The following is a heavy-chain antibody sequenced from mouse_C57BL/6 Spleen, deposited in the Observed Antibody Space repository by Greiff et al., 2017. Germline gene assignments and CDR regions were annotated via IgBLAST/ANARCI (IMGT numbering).Heavy chain of an antibody. CDR1: GFTFSSYA. J-gene: IGHJ3*01. CDR2: ISDGGSYT. Sequence: EVQVVESVGSLVKPGGSLKLSCAASGFTFSSYAMSWVRQTPEKRLEWVATISDGGSYTYYPDNVKGRFTISRDNAKNNLYLQMSHLKSEDTAMYYCARDGLSWFAYWGQGTLVTVSA. V-gene: IGHV5-4*01. CDR3: ARDGLSWFAY.